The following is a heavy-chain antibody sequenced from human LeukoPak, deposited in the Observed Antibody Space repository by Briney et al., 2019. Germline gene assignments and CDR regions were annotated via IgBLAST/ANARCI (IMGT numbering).Heavy chain of an antibody. CDR1: GGSISSSSYY. CDR2: IYYSGST. Sequence: PSETLSLTCTVSGGSISSSSYYWGWIRQPAGKGLEWIGYIYYSGSTNYNPSLKSRVTISVDTSKNQFSLKLSSVTAADTAVYYCARGSTTGEARDKQEFEYWGQGTLVTVSS. D-gene: IGHD1-1*01. V-gene: IGHV4-61*10. J-gene: IGHJ4*02. CDR3: ARGSTTGEARDKQEFEY.